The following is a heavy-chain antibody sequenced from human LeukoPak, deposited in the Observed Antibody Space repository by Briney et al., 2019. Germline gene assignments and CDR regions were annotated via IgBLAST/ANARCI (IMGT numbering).Heavy chain of an antibody. D-gene: IGHD3-10*01. V-gene: IGHV4-59*12. J-gene: IGHJ5*02. CDR2: IYHGGNT. CDR1: GGSISSYY. CDR3: ARVRYYGSGEEIDP. Sequence: PSETLSLTCTVSGGSISSYYWSWIRQTPGKELEWIGYIYHGGNTYYNPSLKGRVTISVDTSKNQFSLTLSSVTAADTAMYYCARVRYYGSGEEIDPWGQGTLVTVSS.